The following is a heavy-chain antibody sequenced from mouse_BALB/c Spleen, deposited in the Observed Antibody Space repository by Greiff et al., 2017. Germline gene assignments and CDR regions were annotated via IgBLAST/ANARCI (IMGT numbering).Heavy chain of an antibody. CDR2: IDPENGDT. V-gene: IGHV14-4*02. J-gene: IGHJ2*01. D-gene: IGHD1-2*01. Sequence: VQLQQSGAELVRSGASVKLSCTASGFNIKDYYMHWVKQRPEQGLEWIGWIDPENGDTEYAPKFQGKATMTADTSSNTAYLQLSSLTSEDTAVYYCNAGGYYGWFAYWGQGTTLTVSS. CDR1: GFNIKDYY. CDR3: NAGGYYGWFAY.